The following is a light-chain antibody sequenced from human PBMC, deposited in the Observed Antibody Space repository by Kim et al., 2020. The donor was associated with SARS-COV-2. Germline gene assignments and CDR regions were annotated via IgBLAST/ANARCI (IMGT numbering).Light chain of an antibody. CDR3: QQYNSYST. V-gene: IGKV1-5*01. CDR1: QSISTNW. CDR2: DAS. J-gene: IGKJ4*01. Sequence: DIQMTQSPSTLSASVGDRVTITCRASQSISTNWLAWYQQKPGKAPRLLIYDASSLEGVPSRFSGSGSGTEFTLTISSLQPDDFATYYCQQYNSYSTFGGGTKVDIK.